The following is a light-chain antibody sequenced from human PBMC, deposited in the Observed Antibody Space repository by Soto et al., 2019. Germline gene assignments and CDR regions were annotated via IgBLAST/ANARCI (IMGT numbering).Light chain of an antibody. CDR1: QSVSSSY. Sequence: EIVLTQSPGTLSLSPGERATLSCRASQSVSSSYLAWYQQKPGQAPRLLIYDAYSRATGISDRFSGSVSGTDFILTISRLEPEDFTVYYCQQYGSSPSFGGGTKVDIK. CDR3: QQYGSSPS. V-gene: IGKV3-20*01. CDR2: DAY. J-gene: IGKJ4*01.